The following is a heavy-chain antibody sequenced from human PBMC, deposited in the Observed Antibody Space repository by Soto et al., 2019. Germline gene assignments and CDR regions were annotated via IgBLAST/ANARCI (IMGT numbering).Heavy chain of an antibody. J-gene: IGHJ6*02. CDR2: IYPGDSDS. Sequence: PGESLKISCENSGYRFTNYWIAWVRQMPGKGLEWMGIIYPGDSDSRYSPSFQGQVTISADKSFSTAYLQWSSLKASDTAIYYRARLVGATHGMDVWGQGTTVTVSS. CDR3: ARLVGATHGMDV. V-gene: IGHV5-51*01. D-gene: IGHD2-15*01. CDR1: GYRFTNYW.